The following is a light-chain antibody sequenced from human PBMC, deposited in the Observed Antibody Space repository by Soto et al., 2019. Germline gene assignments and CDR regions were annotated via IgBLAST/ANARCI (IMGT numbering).Light chain of an antibody. Sequence: EIVLTQSPATLSFSPGERATLSCRASHGISGTLAWYQQKPGQAPRLLIYGASTRPAGFPARFSGSGSGTDFTLTISSLQPEDVAAYYCQKYNSAPWTFGQGTKVDIK. V-gene: IGKV3-15*01. J-gene: IGKJ1*01. CDR3: QKYNSAPWT. CDR1: HGISGT. CDR2: GAS.